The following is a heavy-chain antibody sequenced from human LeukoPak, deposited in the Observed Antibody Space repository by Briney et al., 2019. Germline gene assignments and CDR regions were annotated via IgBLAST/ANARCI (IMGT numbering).Heavy chain of an antibody. J-gene: IGHJ3*02. Sequence: SETLSLTCAVYGGSFSGYYWSWIRHPPGKGLEWIGEINHSGSTNYNPSLKSRVTISVGTSKNQFSLKLSSVTAADTAVYYCARGPRYFDWLSHAFDIWGQGTMGTVSS. D-gene: IGHD3-9*01. CDR3: ARGPRYFDWLSHAFDI. CDR2: INHSGST. CDR1: GGSFSGYY. V-gene: IGHV4-34*01.